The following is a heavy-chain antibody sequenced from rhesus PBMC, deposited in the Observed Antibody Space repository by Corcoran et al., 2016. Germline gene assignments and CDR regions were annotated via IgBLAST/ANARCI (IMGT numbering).Heavy chain of an antibody. CDR1: GFSLSTSGMG. V-gene: IGHV2S1*01. CDR3: ERGPGDTVGTRFDY. J-gene: IGHJ4*01. CDR2: IYWDDDK. D-gene: IGHD5-42*01. Sequence: QVTLKESGPALVKPTHTLTLTCTFSGFSLSTSGMGVGWIRQPPGKALEWLASIYWDDDKYDSTSLKSRLTISKETSKNQVVLTMTNMDPVDTATYYCERGPGDTVGTRFDYWGQGVLVTVSS.